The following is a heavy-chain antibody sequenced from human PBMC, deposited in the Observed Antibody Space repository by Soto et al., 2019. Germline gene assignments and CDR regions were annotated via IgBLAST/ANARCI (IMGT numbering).Heavy chain of an antibody. CDR3: ARELNYCLLDY. CDR2: ISSSSSTI. V-gene: IGHV3-48*01. Sequence: EVQLVESGGGLVQPGGSLRLSCAASGFTFSSYSMNWVRQAPGKGLEWVSYISSSSSTIYYADSVKGRFTISRDNAKNSLYLQMNSLRAEDTAVYYCARELNYCLLDYWGQGTLVTVSS. D-gene: IGHD1-7*01. CDR1: GFTFSSYS. J-gene: IGHJ4*02.